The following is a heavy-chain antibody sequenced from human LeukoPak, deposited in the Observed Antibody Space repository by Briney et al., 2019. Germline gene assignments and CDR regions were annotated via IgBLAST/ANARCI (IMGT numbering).Heavy chain of an antibody. CDR1: GGSINSYY. J-gene: IGHJ4*02. D-gene: IGHD3-16*01. Sequence: SETLSLTCTVSGGSINSYYWSWIRQPPGKGLEWIGYTYYTGSTNYNPSLKSRLTISLDTSKNQFSLKLTSVTAADTAVYYCARHYVFVRGGSSFDYWGQGSLVTVSS. V-gene: IGHV4-59*08. CDR2: TYYTGST. CDR3: ARHYVFVRGGSSFDY.